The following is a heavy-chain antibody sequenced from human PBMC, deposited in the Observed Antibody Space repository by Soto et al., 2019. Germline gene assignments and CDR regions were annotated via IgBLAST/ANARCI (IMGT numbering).Heavy chain of an antibody. CDR3: ARVLSTGNSDPFDY. V-gene: IGHV3-20*04. J-gene: IGHJ4*02. CDR1: GFIFDDYG. Sequence: PGGSLRLSCAASGFIFDDYGMSWVRQGPGKGLEWVSGINWNGGSTVYADSVKGRFTISRDNAKNSLYLQMNSLRAEDTALYYCARVLSTGNSDPFDYWGQGTLVTVSP. D-gene: IGHD2-8*02. CDR2: INWNGGST.